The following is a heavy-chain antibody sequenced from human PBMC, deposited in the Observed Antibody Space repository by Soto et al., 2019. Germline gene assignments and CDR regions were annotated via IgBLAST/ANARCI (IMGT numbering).Heavy chain of an antibody. D-gene: IGHD1-1*01. J-gene: IGHJ1*01. CDR2: ISGSGGST. CDR3: ADDRSLAEYFQH. CDR1: GFTFSSYA. V-gene: IGHV3-23*01. Sequence: EVQLLESGGGLVQPGGSLRLSCAASGFTFSSYAMSWVRQAPGKGLEWVSAISGSGGSTYYADSVKGRFTISRDNSKNTLYLQMNSLRAEDTAVYYCADDRSLAEYFQHWGQGTLVTVSS.